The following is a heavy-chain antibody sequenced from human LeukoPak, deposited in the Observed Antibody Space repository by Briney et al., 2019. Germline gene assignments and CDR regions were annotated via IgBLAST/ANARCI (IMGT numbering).Heavy chain of an antibody. CDR2: MNPNSGNT. Sequence: ASVKVSCKASGYTFTSYDINWVRQATGQGLEWMGWMNPNSGNTGYAQEFQGRVTMTRNTSISTAYMELSSLRSEDTAVYYCARAYYYDSRGAFDIWGQGTMVTVSS. J-gene: IGHJ3*02. CDR3: ARAYYYDSRGAFDI. D-gene: IGHD3-22*01. V-gene: IGHV1-8*01. CDR1: GYTFTSYD.